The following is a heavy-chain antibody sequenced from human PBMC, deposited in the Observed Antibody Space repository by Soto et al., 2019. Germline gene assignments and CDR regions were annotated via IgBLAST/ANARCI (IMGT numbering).Heavy chain of an antibody. D-gene: IGHD3-10*01. CDR1: GFTFSRYW. CDR2: IKQDGSEK. V-gene: IGHV3-7*01. J-gene: IGHJ4*02. CDR3: DLWPPYYFDY. Sequence: GESLRHSCAASGFTFSRYWMSSVRQAPGKGLEWVANIKQDGSEKYYVDSVKGRFTISRDNAKNSLYLQMNSLRAEDTAVYYCDLWPPYYFDYWGQGTLVTVSS.